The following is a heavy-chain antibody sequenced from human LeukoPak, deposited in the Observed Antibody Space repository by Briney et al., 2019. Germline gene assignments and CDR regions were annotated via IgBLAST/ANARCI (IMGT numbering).Heavy chain of an antibody. D-gene: IGHD2-15*01. J-gene: IGHJ3*02. Sequence: PGGSLRLSCAASGFTFSNYGMHWVRQAPGKGLEWVAFIRFNGSYKYYADSVKGRFTISRDNSKNTLYLHMNSLRAEDTAVYYCARVRVVVAATPDDAFDIWGQGTMVTVSS. CDR3: ARVRVVVAATPDDAFDI. V-gene: IGHV3-30*02. CDR1: GFTFSNYG. CDR2: IRFNGSYK.